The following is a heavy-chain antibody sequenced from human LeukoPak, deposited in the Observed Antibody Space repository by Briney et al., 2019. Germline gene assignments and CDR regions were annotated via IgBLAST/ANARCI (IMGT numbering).Heavy chain of an antibody. CDR3: AKTPVVTLSAFDI. Sequence: SETLSLTCGVYGGSFSGYVWSWIRQPPGKGLQWIGEINHSGSTTYNPSLKSQVTISLDTSRNQFSLKLTSATAADTAVYYCAKTPVVTLSAFDIWGQGTLVTVSS. J-gene: IGHJ3*02. CDR2: INHSGST. D-gene: IGHD3-22*01. CDR1: GGSFSGYV. V-gene: IGHV4-34*01.